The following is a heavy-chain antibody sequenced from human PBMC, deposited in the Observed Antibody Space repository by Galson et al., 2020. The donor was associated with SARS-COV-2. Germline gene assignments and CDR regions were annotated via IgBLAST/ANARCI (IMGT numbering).Heavy chain of an antibody. D-gene: IGHD3-22*01. CDR1: GGSISGSY. CDR2: IHYNGNT. J-gene: IGHJ4*02. CDR3: ARGYYDSSGYSMPFDY. Sequence: ASETLSLTCTVSGGSISGSYWSWLRQSPGKGLEWIGYIHYNGNTNYNPSLQSRATISVDTSKNQFSLKVSSVTAADTAVYHCARGYYDSSGYSMPFDYWGQGILVTVSS. V-gene: IGHV4-59*01.